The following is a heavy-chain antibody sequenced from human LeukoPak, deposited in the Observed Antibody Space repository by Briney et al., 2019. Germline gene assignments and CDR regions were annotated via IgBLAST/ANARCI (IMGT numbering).Heavy chain of an antibody. D-gene: IGHD2-2*01. Sequence: PGGSLRLSCAASGFTFSSYAMSWVRQAPGKGLECVSAISGSGGSTYYADSVKGRFTISRDNSKNTLYLQMNSLRAEDTAVYYCAKQRVVVVPAAMSHDYWGQGTLVTVSS. J-gene: IGHJ4*02. CDR2: ISGSGGST. CDR3: AKQRVVVVPAAMSHDY. CDR1: GFTFSSYA. V-gene: IGHV3-23*01.